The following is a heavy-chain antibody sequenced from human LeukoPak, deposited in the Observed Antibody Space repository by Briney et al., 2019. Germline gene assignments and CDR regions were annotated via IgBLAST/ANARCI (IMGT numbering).Heavy chain of an antibody. D-gene: IGHD5-18*01. V-gene: IGHV3-66*01. CDR2: IYSGGST. CDR3: ARDGYSYGYTDYYGMDV. J-gene: IGHJ6*02. Sequence: GGSLRLSCAASGFTVSSNYMSWVRQAPGKGLEWVSVIYSGGSTYYADSVKGRFTISRDNSKNTLYLQMNSLRAEDTAVYYCARDGYSYGYTDYYGMDVWGQGTTATVSS. CDR1: GFTVSSNY.